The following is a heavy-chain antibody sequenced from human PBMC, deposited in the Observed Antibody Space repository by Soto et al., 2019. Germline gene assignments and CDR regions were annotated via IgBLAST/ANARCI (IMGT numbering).Heavy chain of an antibody. CDR1: GGAITSNSYY. CDR3: ATVPDY. D-gene: IGHD2-2*01. J-gene: IGHJ4*02. CDR2: IYYSGST. Sequence: PSETLSLTCTVSGGAITSNSYYWGWIRQPPGKGLEWIGSIYYSGSTYYNSSLKSRVTISADTSKNQFSLNLSSVTAADTAVYYCATVPDYWGQGILVTVSS. V-gene: IGHV4-39*01.